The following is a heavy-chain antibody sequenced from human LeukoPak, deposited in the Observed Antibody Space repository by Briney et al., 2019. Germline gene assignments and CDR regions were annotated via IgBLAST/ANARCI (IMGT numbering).Heavy chain of an antibody. CDR2: IYYSGST. V-gene: IGHV4-39*07. J-gene: IGHJ6*03. CDR1: GGSISSSSYY. D-gene: IGHD1-7*01. Sequence: SETLSLTCTVSGGSISSSSYYWGWIRQPPGKGLEWIGSIYYSGSTYYNPSLKSRVTISVDTSKNQFSLKLSSVTAADTAVYYCARDLKYNWNYGVWSYMDVWGKGTTVTASS. CDR3: ARDLKYNWNYGVWSYMDV.